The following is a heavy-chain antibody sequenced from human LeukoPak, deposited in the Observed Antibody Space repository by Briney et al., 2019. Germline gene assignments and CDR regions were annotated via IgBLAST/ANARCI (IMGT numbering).Heavy chain of an antibody. CDR1: GFIFSSDA. CDR3: AKHVRTSVWFFDY. V-gene: IGHV3-23*01. Sequence: GGTLRLSCAGSGFIFSSDALSWVRQAPGKGLEWVSLISGSGGRTDYADSVKGRFTISRDNSKNTLYLQMNSLKAEDTAVYYCAKHVRTSVWFFDYWGQGTLVTVSS. D-gene: IGHD6-19*01. CDR2: ISGSGGRT. J-gene: IGHJ4*02.